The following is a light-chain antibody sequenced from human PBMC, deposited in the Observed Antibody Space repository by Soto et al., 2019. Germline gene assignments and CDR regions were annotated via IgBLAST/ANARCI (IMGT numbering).Light chain of an antibody. CDR3: QQYGSSPLT. Sequence: IVLTQSPGTLSLSPWERATLSCRASQSVPSDYLAWYHQRPGQAPRLLIYGASNRATGIPDRFSGSGSGTDFTLTISRLDPEDFALFFCQQYGSSPLTFGQGTKVDIK. CDR2: GAS. CDR1: QSVPSDY. V-gene: IGKV3-20*01. J-gene: IGKJ1*01.